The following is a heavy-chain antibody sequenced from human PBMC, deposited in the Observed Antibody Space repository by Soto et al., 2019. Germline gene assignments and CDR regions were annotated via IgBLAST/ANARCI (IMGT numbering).Heavy chain of an antibody. J-gene: IGHJ4*02. CDR3: ARVPAGYLAY. D-gene: IGHD5-12*01. Sequence: SETLSLTCAVYGGSFSGYYWSWIRQPPGKGLEWIGEINHSGSTNYNPSLKSRVTISVDTSKNQFSLKLSSVTAADTAVYYCARVPAGYLAYWGQGTLVTVSS. CDR2: INHSGST. V-gene: IGHV4-34*01. CDR1: GGSFSGYY.